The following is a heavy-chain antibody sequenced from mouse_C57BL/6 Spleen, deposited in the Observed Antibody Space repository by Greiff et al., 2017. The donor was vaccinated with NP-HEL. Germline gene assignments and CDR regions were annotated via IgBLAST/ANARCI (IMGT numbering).Heavy chain of an antibody. J-gene: IGHJ3*01. Sequence: QVQLQQPGAELVKPGASVKMSCKASGYTFTSYWITWVKQRPGQGLEWIGDIYPGSGSTNYNEKFKSKATLTVDTSSSTAYMQLSILTSDDSAVYYCAKGEFITTVVATDWFSGWGQGTLVTVSA. CDR1: GYTFTSYW. CDR2: IYPGSGST. V-gene: IGHV1-55*01. CDR3: AKGEFITTVVATDWFSG. D-gene: IGHD1-1*01.